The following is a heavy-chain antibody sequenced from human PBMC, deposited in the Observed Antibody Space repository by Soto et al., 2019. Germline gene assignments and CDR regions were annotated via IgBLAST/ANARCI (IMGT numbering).Heavy chain of an antibody. Sequence: GGSLRLSCAASGFTFSSYGMHWVRQAPGKGREWAAVIWYDGSNKYYADSVKGRFTISRDNSKNILYLQMNSLRVEDTAVYYCASEDYGRFDYWGQGTMVTVSS. CDR3: ASEDYGRFDY. V-gene: IGHV3-33*01. J-gene: IGHJ4*02. CDR1: GFTFSSYG. CDR2: IWYDGSNK. D-gene: IGHD3-10*01.